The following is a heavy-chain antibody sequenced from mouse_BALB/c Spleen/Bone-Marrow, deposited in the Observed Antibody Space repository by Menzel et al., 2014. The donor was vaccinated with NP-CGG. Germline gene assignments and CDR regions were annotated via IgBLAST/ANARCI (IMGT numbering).Heavy chain of an antibody. CDR1: GYAFTNYF. V-gene: IGHV1-54*01. CDR2: INPGSGGT. CDR3: ARRDYWYGVGPLDD. Sequence: QVHVTQSGAERVRPGTSVPVYCMASGYAFTNYFIEWVKQRPGQGLEGIGVINPGSGGTNYNEKFKGKATLTADKSSXVAYMHLGSLASDDAAVYVCARRDYWYGVGPLDDLGQGLPRT. J-gene: IGHJ2*01. D-gene: IGHD2-14*01.